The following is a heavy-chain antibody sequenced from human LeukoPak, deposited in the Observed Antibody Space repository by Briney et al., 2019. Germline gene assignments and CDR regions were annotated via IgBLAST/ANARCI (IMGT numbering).Heavy chain of an antibody. CDR1: GFTLSSNY. Sequence: PGGSLRLSCAVSGFTLSSNYMSWVRQAPGKGLEWGSLIYSGGSTYYADSVKGRFTISRDNSKNTLYLQMNTLRAEDTAVYYCARRAGGYSHPYDYWGQGTLVTVSS. V-gene: IGHV3-53*01. J-gene: IGHJ4*02. CDR3: ARRAGGYSHPYDY. CDR2: IYSGGST. D-gene: IGHD4-23*01.